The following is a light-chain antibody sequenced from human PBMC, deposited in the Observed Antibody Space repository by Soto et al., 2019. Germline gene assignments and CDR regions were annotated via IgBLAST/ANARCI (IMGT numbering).Light chain of an antibody. CDR2: QSN. V-gene: IGLV1-51*02. CDR1: TSNIGNNY. CDR3: GSWDHSVSGFV. Sequence: QSVLTQPPSVSAAPGQKVTISCSGSTSNIGNNYVSWFQQLPGTAPKLIIYQSNRRPSGIPDRFSGSQSGTSATLGITGLQTGDEADYYCGSWDHSVSGFVFGTGTKVTVL. J-gene: IGLJ1*01.